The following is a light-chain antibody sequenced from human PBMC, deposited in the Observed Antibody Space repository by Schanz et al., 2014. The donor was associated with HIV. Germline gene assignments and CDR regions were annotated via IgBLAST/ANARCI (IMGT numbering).Light chain of an antibody. CDR1: QNINRN. Sequence: EILMTQSPATLSVSPGETATLSCRASQNINRNLAWYQQKPGQAPRLLIYGASTRAAGFPARFSGSGSGTEFTLTISSLQSEDFAVYFCQQYASSTPGTFGQGTKVEIK. J-gene: IGKJ1*01. CDR3: QQYASSTPGT. CDR2: GAS. V-gene: IGKV3-15*01.